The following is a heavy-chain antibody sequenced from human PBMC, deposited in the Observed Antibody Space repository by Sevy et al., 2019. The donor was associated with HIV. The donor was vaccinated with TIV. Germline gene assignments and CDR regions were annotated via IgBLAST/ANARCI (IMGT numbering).Heavy chain of an antibody. CDR1: GGSISSSPYY. CDR2: FYDTGSA. V-gene: IGHV4-39*01. J-gene: IGHJ2*01. Sequence: SETLSLTCTVSGGSISSSPYYWSWIRQPPGKGLEWIGSFYDTGSAYYNPSLKSRVTISVDTSKNRFSLMLSSVTAADTALYYCARHRAYCNDGSCYSPWYFNLWGRGTLVTVSS. CDR3: ARHRAYCNDGSCYSPWYFNL. D-gene: IGHD2-15*01.